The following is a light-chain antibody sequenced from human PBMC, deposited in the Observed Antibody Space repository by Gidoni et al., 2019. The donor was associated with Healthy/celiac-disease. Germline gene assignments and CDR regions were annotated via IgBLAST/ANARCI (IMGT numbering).Light chain of an antibody. V-gene: IGKV1-12*01. CDR1: PDISSW. CDR2: AAS. Sequence: DIQLTLSPSSVSASVGDRGTITCLASPDISSWLAWYQQKPGKAPKLLIYAASSLQSGVPERFSGSGSGTDFTLTISSLQPEDFAAYYCQQANSFPLTFGGGTKVEIK. J-gene: IGKJ4*01. CDR3: QQANSFPLT.